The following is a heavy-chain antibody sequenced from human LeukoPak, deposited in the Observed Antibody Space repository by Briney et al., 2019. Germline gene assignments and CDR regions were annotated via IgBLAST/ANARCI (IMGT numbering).Heavy chain of an antibody. Sequence: SETLSLTRTVSGGSNNSYYWSWIRQPPGKGLEWIGYTHPSGNTNYSPSLKSRVTISIDMSRNQFSLKLSSVTAADTAVYYCARKAPKKGWFDPWGQGTLVTVSS. J-gene: IGHJ5*02. CDR3: ARKAPKKGWFDP. V-gene: IGHV4-4*09. CDR1: GGSNNSYY. CDR2: THPSGNT.